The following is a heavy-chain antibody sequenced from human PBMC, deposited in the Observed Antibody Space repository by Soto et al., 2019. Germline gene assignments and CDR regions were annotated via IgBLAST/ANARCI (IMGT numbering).Heavy chain of an antibody. V-gene: IGHV3-48*01. J-gene: IGHJ4*02. D-gene: IGHD3-10*01. CDR1: GFTFSSYS. CDR2: ISSSSSTI. CDR3: ARGIGGTMVRGEGFDY. Sequence: EVQLVESGGGLVQPGGSLRLSCAASGFTFSSYSMNWVRQAPGKGLEWVSYISSSSSTIYYADSVKGRFTISRDNAKNSLYLQMNSLRAEDTAVYYCARGIGGTMVRGEGFDYWGQGTLVTVSS.